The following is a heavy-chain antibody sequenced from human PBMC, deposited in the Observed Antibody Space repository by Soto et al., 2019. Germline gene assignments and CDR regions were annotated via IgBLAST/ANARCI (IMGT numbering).Heavy chain of an antibody. CDR2: IYYSGST. CDR1: GGSISSSSYY. Sequence: QLQLQESGPGLVKPSETLSLTCTVSGGSISSSSYYWGWIRQPPGKGLEWIGSIYYSGSTYYNPSLKSRVTISVDTSKNQFSLKLSSVTAADTAVYYCARHVDSSSSYYYYYYYMDVWGKGTTVTVSS. J-gene: IGHJ6*03. CDR3: ARHVDSSSSYYYYYYYMDV. V-gene: IGHV4-39*01. D-gene: IGHD6-6*01.